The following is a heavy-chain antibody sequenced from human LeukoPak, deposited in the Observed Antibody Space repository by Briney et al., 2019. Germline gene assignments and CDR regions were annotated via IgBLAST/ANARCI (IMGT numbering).Heavy chain of an antibody. J-gene: IGHJ5*02. D-gene: IGHD3-10*01. CDR1: GFTFSSYA. CDR2: ISHDGATNK. V-gene: IGHV3-30-3*01. Sequence: GRSLRLSCAASGFTFSSYAMHWVRQAPGKGLEWVSVISHDGATNKYYAVSVKGRFTISRDNSKNTVNLRMNSLRVEDTAVYYCARDPSRFGEFGFNDLWGQGTLVTVSS. CDR3: ARDPSRFGEFGFNDL.